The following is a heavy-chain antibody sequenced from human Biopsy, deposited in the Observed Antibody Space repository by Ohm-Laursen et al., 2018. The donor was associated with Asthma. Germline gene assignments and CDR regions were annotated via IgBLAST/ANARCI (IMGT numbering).Heavy chain of an antibody. J-gene: IGHJ3*02. CDR1: GYTFINYA. V-gene: IGHV1-3*01. CDR2: INAGNGNT. Sequence: ASVKVSCKPSGYTFINYAIHWVRRAPGQRLEWMGWINAGNGNTKYSQKFQGRVTITRDTSASTAYMDLSSLRSEDTAVYYCARTYYDFLTGQVNDAFATWGQGTVVTVSS. CDR3: ARTYYDFLTGQVNDAFAT. D-gene: IGHD3-9*01.